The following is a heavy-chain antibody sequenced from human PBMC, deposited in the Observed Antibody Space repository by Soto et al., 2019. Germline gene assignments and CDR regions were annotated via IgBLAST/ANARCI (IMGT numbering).Heavy chain of an antibody. J-gene: IGHJ5*02. CDR1: GYSVTSYW. CDR2: IDPSDSYT. V-gene: IGHV5-10-1*01. Sequence: GESLKISCKGSGYSVTSYWISWVRQMPGKGLEWMGRIDPSDSYTNYSPSFQGHVTMTTDTSTSTAYMELRSLRSDDTAVYYCARVVAVALGWFDPWGQGTLVTVSS. D-gene: IGHD6-19*01. CDR3: ARVVAVALGWFDP.